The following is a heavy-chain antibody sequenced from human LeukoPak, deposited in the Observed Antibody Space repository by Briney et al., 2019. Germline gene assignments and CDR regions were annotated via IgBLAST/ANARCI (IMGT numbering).Heavy chain of an antibody. CDR2: IYHSGST. CDR1: GGSISSSNW. CDR3: ARAGSSGSYPFDY. Sequence: SETLSLTCAVSGGSISSSNWWSWVRQPPGKGLEWIGEIYHSGSTNYNPSLKSRVTISVDKSKNQFSLKLSSVTAADTAVYYCARAGSSGSYPFDYWGQGTLVTVSS. J-gene: IGHJ4*02. V-gene: IGHV4-4*02. D-gene: IGHD1-26*01.